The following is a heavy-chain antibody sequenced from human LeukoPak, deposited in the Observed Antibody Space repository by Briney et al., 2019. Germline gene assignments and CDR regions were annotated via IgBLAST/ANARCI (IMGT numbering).Heavy chain of an antibody. V-gene: IGHV4-59*06. CDR2: IYYSGST. J-gene: IGHJ4*02. D-gene: IGHD6-13*01. CDR3: ARGVAAAGADY. CDR1: GGSLSGFY. Sequence: SETLSLTCVVNGGSLSGFYWNWIRQPPGKGLEWIGYIYYSGSTYYNPSLKSRVTISVDTSKNQSSLKLSSVTAADTAVYYCARGVAAAGADYWGQGTLVTVSS.